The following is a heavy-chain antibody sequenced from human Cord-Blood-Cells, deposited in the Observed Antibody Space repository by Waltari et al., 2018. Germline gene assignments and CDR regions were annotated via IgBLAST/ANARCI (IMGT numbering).Heavy chain of an antibody. J-gene: IGHJ4*02. Sequence: QVQLVQSGAEGKKPGASVKVSCKASGYTLTGYNMHWVRKAPGQGLEWMGCINPNSGGTNYAQKFQGRVTMTRDTSISTAYMELSRLRSDDTAVYYCARDRYSSWYYFDYWGQGTLVTVSS. V-gene: IGHV1-2*02. CDR2: INPNSGGT. CDR1: GYTLTGYN. CDR3: ARDRYSSWYYFDY. D-gene: IGHD6-13*01.